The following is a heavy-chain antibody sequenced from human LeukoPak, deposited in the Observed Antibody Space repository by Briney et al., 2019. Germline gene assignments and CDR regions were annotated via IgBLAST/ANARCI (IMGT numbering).Heavy chain of an antibody. CDR2: INHSGST. D-gene: IGHD6-13*01. V-gene: IGHV4-34*01. CDR3: ARLPIAAAGISGPTTGDHQH. J-gene: IGHJ1*01. Sequence: SETLSLTCAVYGGSFSGYYWSWIRQPPGKGLEWIGEINHSGSTNYNPSLKSRVTISVDTSKNQFSLKLSSVTAADTAVYYCARLPIAAAGISGPTTGDHQHWGQGTLVTVSS. CDR1: GGSFSGYY.